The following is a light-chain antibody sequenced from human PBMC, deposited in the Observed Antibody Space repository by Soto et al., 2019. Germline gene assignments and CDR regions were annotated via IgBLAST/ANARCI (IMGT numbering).Light chain of an antibody. CDR3: QSSDSSLTHVV. CDR1: SSNIGAGYD. V-gene: IGLV1-40*01. Sequence: QSALTQPPSVSGAPGQRVTISCTGSSSNIGAGYDVHWYQQLPGTAPKLLMYGNSNRPSGVPDRFSGSKSGTSASLAITGLQAEDEADYYCQSSDSSLTHVVFGGGTKLTVL. CDR2: GNS. J-gene: IGLJ2*01.